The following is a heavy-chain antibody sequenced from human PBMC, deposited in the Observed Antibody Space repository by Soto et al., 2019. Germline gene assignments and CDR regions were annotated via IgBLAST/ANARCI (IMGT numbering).Heavy chain of an antibody. D-gene: IGHD3-22*01. CDR1: GFTFSSYA. J-gene: IGHJ3*02. CDR3: AKLYYDSSGYYYGGAFDI. Sequence: GGSLRLSCAASGFTFSSYAMSWVRQAPGKGLEWVSAISGSGGSTYYADSVKGRFTISRDNSKNTLYLQMNSLRAEDTAVYYCAKLYYDSSGYYYGGAFDIWGQGTMVTVSS. V-gene: IGHV3-23*01. CDR2: ISGSGGST.